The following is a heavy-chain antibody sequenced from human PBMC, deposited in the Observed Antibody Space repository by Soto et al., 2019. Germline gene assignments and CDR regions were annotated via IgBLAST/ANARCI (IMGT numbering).Heavy chain of an antibody. Sequence: ASVKVFCRASGYTFTSYYMHWVRQAPGQVLEWMGIINPSGGSTSYAQKFQGRVTMTRDTSTSTVYMELSSLRSEDTAVYYCARDPKREVATIDYYYYGMDVWGQGTTVTVSS. D-gene: IGHD5-12*01. J-gene: IGHJ6*02. CDR1: GYTFTSYY. V-gene: IGHV1-46*01. CDR2: INPSGGST. CDR3: ARDPKREVATIDYYYYGMDV.